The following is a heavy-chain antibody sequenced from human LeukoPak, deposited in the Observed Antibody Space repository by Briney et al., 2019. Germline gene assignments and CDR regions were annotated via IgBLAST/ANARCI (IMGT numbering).Heavy chain of an antibody. Sequence: PGGSLRLSCAASGFTFSSYAMSWVRQAPGKGLEWVSAISGSGGSTYYADSVKGRFTISRDNSKNTLYLQMNSLRAEDTAVYYCAKGEYCSSTSCLNYYYYYGMAVWGKGTTVTVSS. J-gene: IGHJ6*04. CDR2: ISGSGGST. CDR3: AKGEYCSSTSCLNYYYYYGMAV. V-gene: IGHV3-23*01. CDR1: GFTFSSYA. D-gene: IGHD2-2*01.